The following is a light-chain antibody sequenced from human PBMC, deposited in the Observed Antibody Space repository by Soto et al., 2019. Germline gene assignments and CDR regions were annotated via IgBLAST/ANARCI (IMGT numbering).Light chain of an antibody. V-gene: IGKV1-9*01. CDR1: QGINSY. Sequence: DIQLTQSPSFLSASVGDRVTITCRTSQGINSYLAWYQQKPGKAPKLLMYDASTLQRGVPSRFSGSGSGTEFTLAISSLQPEDFATYYCQQFNDYPITFGQGTRLEIK. CDR3: QQFNDYPIT. J-gene: IGKJ5*01. CDR2: DAS.